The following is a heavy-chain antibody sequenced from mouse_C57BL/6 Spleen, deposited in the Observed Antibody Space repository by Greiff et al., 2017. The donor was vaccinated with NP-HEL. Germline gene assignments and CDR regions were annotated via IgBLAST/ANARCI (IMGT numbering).Heavy chain of an antibody. CDR2: ISSGSSTI. D-gene: IGHD1-1*01. V-gene: IGHV5-17*01. CDR3: ARKRDYYGSPYFDY. Sequence: EVQRVESGGGLVKPGGSLKLSCAASGFTFSDYGMHWVRQAPEKGLEWVAYISSGSSTIYYADTVKGRFTISRDNAKNTLFLQMTSLRSEDTAMYYCARKRDYYGSPYFDYWGQGTTLTVSS. CDR1: GFTFSDYG. J-gene: IGHJ2*01.